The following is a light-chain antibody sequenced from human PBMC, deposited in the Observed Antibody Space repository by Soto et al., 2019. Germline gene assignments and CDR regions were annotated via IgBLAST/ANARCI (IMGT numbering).Light chain of an antibody. V-gene: IGKV3-11*01. CDR1: QIVSSD. CDR2: DAS. J-gene: IGKJ1*01. CDR3: HQYGTAPMT. Sequence: EIVLTQSPATLTLSPGDRATLACVASQIVSSDLAWYQQKPGQAPRLLIYDASNTATGIPSRFTVSGSGTDFTLTISRLEPEDFAVYYCHQYGTAPMTFCQGTKVDIK.